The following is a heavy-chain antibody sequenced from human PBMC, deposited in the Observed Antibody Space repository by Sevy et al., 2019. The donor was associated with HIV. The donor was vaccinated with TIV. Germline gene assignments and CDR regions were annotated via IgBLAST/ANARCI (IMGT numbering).Heavy chain of an antibody. V-gene: IGHV1-2*06. CDR1: GYTFTGYY. D-gene: IGHD3-10*01. CDR3: ARAIIIMAHIGSFPFDY. J-gene: IGHJ4*02. Sequence: APVKVSCKASGYTFTGYYMHWVRQAPGQGLEWMGRINPNSGGTNYAQKFQGRVTMTRDTSISTAYMELSRLRSDDTAVYYCARAIIIMAHIGSFPFDYWGQGTLVTVSS. CDR2: INPNSGGT.